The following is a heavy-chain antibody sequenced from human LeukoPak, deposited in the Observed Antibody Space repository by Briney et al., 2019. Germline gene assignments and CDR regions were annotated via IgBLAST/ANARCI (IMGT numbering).Heavy chain of an antibody. J-gene: IGHJ4*02. V-gene: IGHV3-23*01. D-gene: IGHD2-21*01. CDR3: ATYFRGDFDY. CDR2: VSGGGGST. Sequence: PGGSLRLSCATSGFTFSSYAMSWVRQAPGKGLEWVPSVSGGGGSTCYADSVKGRFTVSRDNSKNTLFLEMNSLRAEDTALYYCATYFRGDFDYWGQGTLVTVSS. CDR1: GFTFSSYA.